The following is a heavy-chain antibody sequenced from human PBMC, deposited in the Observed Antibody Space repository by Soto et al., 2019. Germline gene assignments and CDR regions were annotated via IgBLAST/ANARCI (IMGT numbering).Heavy chain of an antibody. CDR3: ARVATVVTPHYYYFGMDV. CDR2: IIPIFGTA. D-gene: IGHD4-17*01. J-gene: IGHJ6*02. Sequence: QVQLVQSGAEVKKPGSSVKVSCKASGGTFSSYAISWVRQAPGQGLEWMGGIIPIFGTANYAQKFQGRVTITADESMSTAYMELSSLRSEDTAVYYCARVATVVTPHYYYFGMDVWGQGTTVTVSS. V-gene: IGHV1-69*12. CDR1: GGTFSSYA.